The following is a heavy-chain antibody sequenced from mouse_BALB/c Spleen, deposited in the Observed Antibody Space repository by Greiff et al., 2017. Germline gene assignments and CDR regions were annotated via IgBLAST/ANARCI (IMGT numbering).Heavy chain of an antibody. CDR2: INPSTGYT. V-gene: IGHV1-7*01. Sequence: QVQLQQSGAELAKPGASVKMSCKASGYTFTSYWMHWVKQRPGQGLEWIGYINPSTGYTEYNQKFKDKATLTADKSSSTAYMQLSSLTSEDSAVYYCAREEITTVVATGDYWGQGTTLTVSS. D-gene: IGHD1-1*01. J-gene: IGHJ2*01. CDR3: AREEITTVVATGDY. CDR1: GYTFTSYW.